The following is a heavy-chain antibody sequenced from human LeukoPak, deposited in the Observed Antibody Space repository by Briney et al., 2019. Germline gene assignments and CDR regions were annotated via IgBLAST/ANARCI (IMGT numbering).Heavy chain of an antibody. V-gene: IGHV1-2*06. Sequence: GASVKVSCKASGYTFTGYYMHWARQAPGQGLEWMGRINPNSGGTNYAQKFQGRVTMTRDTSISTAYMELSRLRSDDTAVYYCTRDRGYDYFFDYWGQGTLVTVSS. D-gene: IGHD5-12*01. J-gene: IGHJ4*02. CDR1: GYTFTGYY. CDR3: TRDRGYDYFFDY. CDR2: INPNSGGT.